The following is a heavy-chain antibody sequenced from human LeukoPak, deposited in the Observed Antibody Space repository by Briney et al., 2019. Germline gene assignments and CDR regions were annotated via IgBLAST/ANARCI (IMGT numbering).Heavy chain of an antibody. Sequence: GGSLRLSCAASGFTFDDYAMFWVRQAPGMGLEWDSGISWNSNNIGYAASVKGRFTISRDNAKNTLYLQMNSLRAEDTAFYYCARGNRDSSGFYYYYGMDVWGQGTTVTVSS. CDR1: GFTFDDYA. J-gene: IGHJ6*02. CDR2: ISWNSNNI. CDR3: ARGNRDSSGFYYYYGMDV. D-gene: IGHD6-19*01. V-gene: IGHV3-9*01.